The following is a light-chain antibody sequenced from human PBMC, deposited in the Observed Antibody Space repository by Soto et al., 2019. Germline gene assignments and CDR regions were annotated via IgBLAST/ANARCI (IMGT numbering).Light chain of an antibody. V-gene: IGKV3-20*01. CDR2: GAS. J-gene: IGKJ3*01. Sequence: EIVLTQSPGTLSLSPGERATLSCRASQSVSSSYLAWYQQKPGQAPRLLIYGASSSATGIPDRFSGSGSGTYFTLPISRLEPEDFAEYYCQQYGSSFTFGPGTKVDIK. CDR1: QSVSSSY. CDR3: QQYGSSFT.